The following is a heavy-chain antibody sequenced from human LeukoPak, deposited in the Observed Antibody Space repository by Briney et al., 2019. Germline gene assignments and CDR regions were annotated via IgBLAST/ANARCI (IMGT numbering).Heavy chain of an antibody. D-gene: IGHD2-8*01. J-gene: IGHJ5*01. Sequence: PGGSLRVSCAASGFSFSSKWMSWFRQAPGKGPEWVAHIGPDGSETYYVDSAMGRFTISRDNAKNSVYLEMNSLRAEDTAVYYCATMVSISGDSWCQGTLVTVSS. CDR3: ATMVSISGDS. V-gene: IGHV3-7*01. CDR2: IGPDGSET. CDR1: GFSFSSKW.